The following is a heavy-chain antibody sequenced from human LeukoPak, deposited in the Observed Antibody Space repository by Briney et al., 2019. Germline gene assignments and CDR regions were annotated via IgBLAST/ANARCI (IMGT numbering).Heavy chain of an antibody. Sequence: ASVKVSCKASGYTFTSYDINWVRQATGQGLEWMGWMNPNSGNTGYAQKFQGRVTMTRNTSISTAYMELSSLRSEDTAVYYCARRVGLNYYDSSGYPDYWGQGTLVTVSS. V-gene: IGHV1-8*01. J-gene: IGHJ4*02. CDR1: GYTFTSYD. CDR3: ARRVGLNYYDSSGYPDY. CDR2: MNPNSGNT. D-gene: IGHD3-22*01.